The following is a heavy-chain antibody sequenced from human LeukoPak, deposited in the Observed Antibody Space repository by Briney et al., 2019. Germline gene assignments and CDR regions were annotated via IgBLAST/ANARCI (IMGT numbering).Heavy chain of an antibody. CDR2: ISGSGDNT. Sequence: GRSLRLSCAASGFTFSGFAMSWVRRPPGKGLEWVSGISGSGDNTLYADSVKGRFTISRENSKNKIYLEMNSLRAEDTAIYYCAKMKGHPLPKYYMDVWGQGTTVTVSS. V-gene: IGHV3-23*01. J-gene: IGHJ6*01. CDR1: GFTFSGFA. CDR3: AKMKGHPLPKYYMDV. D-gene: IGHD1-26*01.